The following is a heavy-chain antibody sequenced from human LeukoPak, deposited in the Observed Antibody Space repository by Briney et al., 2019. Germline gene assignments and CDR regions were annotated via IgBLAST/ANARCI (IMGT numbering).Heavy chain of an antibody. CDR1: GGSISSYY. V-gene: IGHV4-4*07. Sequence: SETLSLTCTVSGGSISSYYWSRIRQPAGKGLEWIGRIYTSGSTNYNPSLKSRVTMSVDTSKNQFSLKLSSVTAADTAMYYCAREVADYGGYYYYHYMDVWGKGTTVTISS. CDR3: AREVADYGGYYYYHYMDV. CDR2: IYTSGST. J-gene: IGHJ6*03. D-gene: IGHD4-23*01.